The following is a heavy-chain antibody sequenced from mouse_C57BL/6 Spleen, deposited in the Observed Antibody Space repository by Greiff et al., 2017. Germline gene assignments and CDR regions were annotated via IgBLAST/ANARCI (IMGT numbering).Heavy chain of an antibody. CDR1: GFTFSDYY. Sequence: EVQRVESEGGLVQPGSSMKLSCTASGFTFSDYYMAWVRQVPEKGLEWVANINYDGSSTYYLDSLKSRFIISRDNAKNILYLQMSSLKSEDTATYYCARVRELGRGYFDYWGQGTTLTVSS. CDR2: INYDGSST. D-gene: IGHD4-1*01. V-gene: IGHV5-16*01. CDR3: ARVRELGRGYFDY. J-gene: IGHJ2*01.